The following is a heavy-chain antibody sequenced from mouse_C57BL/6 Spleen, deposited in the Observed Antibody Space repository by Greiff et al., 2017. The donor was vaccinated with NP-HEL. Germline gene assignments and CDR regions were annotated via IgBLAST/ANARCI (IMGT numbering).Heavy chain of an antibody. V-gene: IGHV1-62-2*01. CDR2: FYPGSGSI. J-gene: IGHJ4*01. Sequence: QVQLKESGAELVKPGASVKLSCKASGYTFTEYTIHWVKQRSGQGLEWIGWFYPGSGSIKYNEKFKDKATLTADKSSSTVYMELSRCTSEDSAVYFCARHEEEGGSRGAMDYWGQGTSVTVSS. CDR3: ARHEEEGGSRGAMDY. CDR1: GYTFTEYT.